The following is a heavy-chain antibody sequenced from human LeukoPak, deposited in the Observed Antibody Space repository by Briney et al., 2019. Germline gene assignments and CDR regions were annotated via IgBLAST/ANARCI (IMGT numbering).Heavy chain of an antibody. CDR1: GFTFSSYS. V-gene: IGHV3-21*01. CDR2: ISSSSYI. D-gene: IGHD3-9*01. CDR3: AREHRDFDWLLYAPDYYGMDV. Sequence: GGSLRLSCAASGFTFSSYSMNWVRQAPGKGLEWVSSISSSSYIYYADSVKGRFTISRDNAKNSLYLQMNSLRAEDTAAYYCAREHRDFDWLLYAPDYYGMDVWGQGTTVTVSS. J-gene: IGHJ6*02.